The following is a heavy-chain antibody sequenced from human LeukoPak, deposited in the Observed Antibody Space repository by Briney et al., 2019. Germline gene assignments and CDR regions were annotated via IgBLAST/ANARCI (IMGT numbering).Heavy chain of an antibody. Sequence: GGSLRLSCAASGFTFSSYGMHWVRQAPGKGLEWVAFIRYDGSNKYYADSVKGRFTISRDNSKNTLYLQMNSLRAEDTAVYYCAKDGPYCSSGSCYSGRIDYWGQGTLVTVSS. V-gene: IGHV3-30*02. CDR1: GFTFSSYG. CDR2: IRYDGSNK. J-gene: IGHJ4*02. D-gene: IGHD2-15*01. CDR3: AKDGPYCSSGSCYSGRIDY.